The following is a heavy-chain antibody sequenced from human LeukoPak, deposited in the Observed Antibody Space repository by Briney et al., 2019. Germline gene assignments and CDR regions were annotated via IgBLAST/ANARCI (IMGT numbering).Heavy chain of an antibody. CDR1: GGSISSYY. J-gene: IGHJ5*02. Sequence: TSETLSLTCTVSGGSISSYYWSWIRQPPGKGLEWIGYIYYSGSTNYNPSLKSRVTISVDTSKNQFSLKLSSVTAADTAVYYCARYYDYVWGSYRPPRTGNWFDPWGQGTLVTVSS. CDR3: ARYYDYVWGSYRPPRTGNWFDP. D-gene: IGHD3-16*02. CDR2: IYYSGST. V-gene: IGHV4-59*01.